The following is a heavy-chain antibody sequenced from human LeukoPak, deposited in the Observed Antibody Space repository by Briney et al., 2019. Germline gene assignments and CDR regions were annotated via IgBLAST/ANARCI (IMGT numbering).Heavy chain of an antibody. CDR3: ASNVYDFWSGSDDFDI. Sequence: PSETLSLTCTVSGGSISSYYWSWIRQPAGKGLEWIGRIYTSGSTNYNPSLKSRVTMSVDTSKNQFYLKLSSVTAEDTSVYYCASNVYDFWSGSDDFDIWGQGTMVTVSS. CDR2: IYTSGST. D-gene: IGHD3-3*01. J-gene: IGHJ3*02. V-gene: IGHV4-4*07. CDR1: GGSISSYY.